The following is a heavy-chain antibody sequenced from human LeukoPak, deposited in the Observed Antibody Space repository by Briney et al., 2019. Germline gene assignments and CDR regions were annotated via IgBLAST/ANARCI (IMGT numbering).Heavy chain of an antibody. Sequence: GGSLRLSCAASGFTFDDYGMSWVRQAPGKGLEGVSGINWNGGSTGYADSVKGRFTISRDNSKNTLYLQMNSLRAEDTAVYYCARVFVLWSGYDSYPLDYWGQGTLVTVSS. CDR2: INWNGGST. CDR1: GFTFDDYG. J-gene: IGHJ4*02. D-gene: IGHD5-12*01. V-gene: IGHV3-20*04. CDR3: ARVFVLWSGYDSYPLDY.